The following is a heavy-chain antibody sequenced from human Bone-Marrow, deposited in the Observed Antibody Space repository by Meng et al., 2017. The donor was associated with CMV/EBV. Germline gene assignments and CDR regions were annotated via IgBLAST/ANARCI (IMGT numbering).Heavy chain of an antibody. CDR3: ARGGGSHPDYYYGMDV. CDR2: LNGDGGST. CDR1: GFTFSSYA. D-gene: IGHD3-10*01. J-gene: IGHJ6*02. Sequence: GESLKISCAASGFTFSSYAMHWVRQAPGKGLEWVSRLNGDGGSTNYVHSVRGRFTISRDNAKNMLYLQMNSLRAEDTAVYYCARGGGSHPDYYYGMDVWGQGTTVTVSS. V-gene: IGHV3-74*01.